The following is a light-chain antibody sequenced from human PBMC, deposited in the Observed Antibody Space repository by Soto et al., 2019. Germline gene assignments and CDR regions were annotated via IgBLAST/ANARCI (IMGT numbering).Light chain of an antibody. CDR1: SGHSSYA. Sequence: QLVLTQSPSASASLGASVKLTCTLSSGHSSYAIAWHQQQPEKGPRYLMKVNSDGSHSKGDGIPDRFSGSSSGAERFLTISSLQSEDEADYYCQTWAGVFGRGTKLTVL. CDR2: VNSDGSH. J-gene: IGLJ2*01. V-gene: IGLV4-69*01. CDR3: QTWAGV.